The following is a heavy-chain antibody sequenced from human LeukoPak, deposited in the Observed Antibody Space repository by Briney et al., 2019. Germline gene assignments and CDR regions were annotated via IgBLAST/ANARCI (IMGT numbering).Heavy chain of an antibody. CDR3: ARVRTASGTQYQLDS. CDR1: GFIFSDHY. D-gene: IGHD2-2*01. V-gene: IGHV3-72*01. J-gene: IGHJ4*02. Sequence: PGGSLRLSCAASGFIFSDHYMDWVRQAPGKGLEWVGRSRNKANSYTTEYAASVKGRFTISRDDSYNSPYLQMNSLKTEDTAVYYCARVRTASGTQYQLDSWGQGTLVTVSS. CDR2: SRNKANSYTT.